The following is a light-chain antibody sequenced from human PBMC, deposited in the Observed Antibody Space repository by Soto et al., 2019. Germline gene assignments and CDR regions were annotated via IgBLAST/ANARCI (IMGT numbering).Light chain of an antibody. CDR2: DAS. CDR3: QQSYSTPPT. Sequence: DIQITQSPSTLSASVGDRVTITCRASQSISSWLAWYQQKPGKAPKLLIYDASSLESGVPSRFSGSGSGTDFTLTISSLQPEDFATYYCQQSYSTPPTFGQGTRLEIK. J-gene: IGKJ5*01. CDR1: QSISSW. V-gene: IGKV1-5*01.